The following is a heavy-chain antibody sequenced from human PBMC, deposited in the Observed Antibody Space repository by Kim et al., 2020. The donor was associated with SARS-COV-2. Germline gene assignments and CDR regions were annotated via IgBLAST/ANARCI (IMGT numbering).Heavy chain of an antibody. Sequence: ASVKVSCKASGYTFTSYAMHWVRQAPGQRLEWMGWINAGNGNTKYSQKFQGRVTITRDTFASTAYMVLSSLRSEDTAVYYCARSLYCSGGSCYSSYYFGMEVWGQGTTVAVSS. CDR2: INAGNGNT. CDR1: GYTFTSYA. V-gene: IGHV1-3*01. D-gene: IGHD2-15*01. J-gene: IGHJ6*02. CDR3: ARSLYCSGGSCYSSYYFGMEV.